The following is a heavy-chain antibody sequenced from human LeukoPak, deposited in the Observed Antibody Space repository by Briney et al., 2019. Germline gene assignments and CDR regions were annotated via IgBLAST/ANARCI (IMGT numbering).Heavy chain of an antibody. V-gene: IGHV3-53*01. CDR1: WVNGSYHL. CDR3: ARVNIVTTTFDH. CDR2: IYSGGSA. J-gene: IGHJ4*02. D-gene: IGHD5-12*01. Sequence: GFLRPFWATFWVNGSYHLHRLGRPAPREGVELNPVIYSGGSAYYADSVKGRFTVSRDISKNTLYFQMNSLKVEDTAVYYCARVNIVTTTFDHWGQGTLVTVSS.